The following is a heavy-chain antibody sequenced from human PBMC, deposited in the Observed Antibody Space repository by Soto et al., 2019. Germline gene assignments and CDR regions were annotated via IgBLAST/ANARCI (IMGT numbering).Heavy chain of an antibody. V-gene: IGHV3-9*01. J-gene: IGHJ1*01. D-gene: IGHD6-13*01. CDR1: GFTFDDYA. CDR2: INWKSGSI. Sequence: EVQLVESGGGLVQPGRSLRVSCAASGFTFDDYATHWARQVPGKGLVWVSGINWKSGSIGYSDSVKGRFAISRDNAKYPPQLQMKSLRAADPASYYSVKDESTTGYRRHFRHWGQGTLVTVSS. CDR3: VKDESTTGYRRHFRH.